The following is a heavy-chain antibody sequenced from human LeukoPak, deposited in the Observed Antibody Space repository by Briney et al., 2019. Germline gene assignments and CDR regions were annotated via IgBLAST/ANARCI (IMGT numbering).Heavy chain of an antibody. Sequence: GGSLRLSCAASGFTFSSYAMSWVRQAPGKGLEWVSAISGSGGSTYYADSVKGRFTISRDNSKNTLYLQMNSLTAEDTAIYYCAKLWDFWTPVDYWGQGTLVTVSS. D-gene: IGHD3/OR15-3a*01. J-gene: IGHJ4*02. CDR2: ISGSGGST. CDR1: GFTFSSYA. V-gene: IGHV3-23*01. CDR3: AKLWDFWTPVDY.